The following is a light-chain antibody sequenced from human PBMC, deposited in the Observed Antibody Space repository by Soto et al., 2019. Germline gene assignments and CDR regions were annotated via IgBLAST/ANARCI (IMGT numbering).Light chain of an antibody. V-gene: IGKV3-20*01. CDR1: QSVSSSY. J-gene: IGKJ1*01. Sequence: EIVLTHSPGTLSLSPGERATLSCRASQSVSSSYLAWYQQKPGQAPRLLIYGASSRATGIPDRFSGSGSGTEFTLTISSLQPDDFAAYYCQQYNSYSTFGQGTKVDIK. CDR3: QQYNSYST. CDR2: GAS.